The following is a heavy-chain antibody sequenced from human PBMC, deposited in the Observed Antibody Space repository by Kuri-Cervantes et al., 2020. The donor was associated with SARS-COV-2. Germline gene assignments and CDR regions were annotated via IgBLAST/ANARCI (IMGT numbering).Heavy chain of an antibody. Sequence: GGSLRLSCAASGFTFSSYAMSWVRQAPGKGLEWVSAISDSGGSTYYADSVKGRFTISRDNSKNTLYLQMNSLRAEDTAVYYCAKDISRDTTVVMGEPTNWGQGTLVTVSS. D-gene: IGHD4-23*01. J-gene: IGHJ4*02. CDR1: GFTFSSYA. CDR2: ISDSGGST. V-gene: IGHV3-23*01. CDR3: AKDISRDTTVVMGEPTN.